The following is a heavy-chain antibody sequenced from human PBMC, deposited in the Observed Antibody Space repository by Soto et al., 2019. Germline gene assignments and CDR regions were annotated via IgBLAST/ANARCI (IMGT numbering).Heavy chain of an antibody. J-gene: IGHJ3*01. Sequence: LRLSCASSRFTLSMSAVNWVRQAPGKGLEWVSYISDSGDRTYYADSVKGRFTISRDRSKNTVSLQMDSLRAEDTAVYYCAKDRGIIAKAGDAFDVWGQGTKVTVSS. V-gene: IGHV3-23*01. CDR3: AKDRGIIAKAGDAFDV. CDR1: RFTLSMSA. CDR2: ISDSGDRT. D-gene: IGHD6-25*01.